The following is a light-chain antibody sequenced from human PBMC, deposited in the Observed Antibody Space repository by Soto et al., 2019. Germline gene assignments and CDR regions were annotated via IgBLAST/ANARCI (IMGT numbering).Light chain of an antibody. J-gene: IGKJ5*01. CDR1: QSVSSY. Sequence: EIVLTQSPATLSLSPGERATLSCRASQSVSSYLAWYQQKPGQAPRLLIYDASIRATGVPARFSGSGSGTDLTLTISTLEPEGFALYYCQQRSNWPPITFGQGTRLEMK. V-gene: IGKV3-11*01. CDR3: QQRSNWPPIT. CDR2: DAS.